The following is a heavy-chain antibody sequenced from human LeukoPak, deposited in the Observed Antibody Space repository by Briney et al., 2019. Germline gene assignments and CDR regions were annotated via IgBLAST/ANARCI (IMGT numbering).Heavy chain of an antibody. CDR3: ARDTVTTFRFRDYQHYGMDV. Sequence: GGSLRLSCAASGFTVSSNYMSWVRQAPGKGLEWVSVIYSGGSTYYADSVKGRFTISRDNSKNTQYLQMNSLRAEDTAVYHCARDTVTTFRFRDYQHYGMDVWGQGTTVTVSS. CDR1: GFTVSSNY. D-gene: IGHD4-17*01. J-gene: IGHJ6*02. CDR2: IYSGGST. V-gene: IGHV3-53*01.